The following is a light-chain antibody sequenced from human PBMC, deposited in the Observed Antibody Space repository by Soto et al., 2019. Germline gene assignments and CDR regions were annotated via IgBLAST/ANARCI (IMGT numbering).Light chain of an antibody. Sequence: DIQLTQSPSFLSASVGVRVTLTCRASQVIARYLAWYQQKPGQAPKLLIYAASTLQSGVPARFSGSGSGTGFTLSISRLQPEDFASFFCQQIHIYAFSFGGGTKVEIK. CDR3: QQIHIYAFS. CDR2: AAS. CDR1: QVIARY. J-gene: IGKJ4*01. V-gene: IGKV1-9*01.